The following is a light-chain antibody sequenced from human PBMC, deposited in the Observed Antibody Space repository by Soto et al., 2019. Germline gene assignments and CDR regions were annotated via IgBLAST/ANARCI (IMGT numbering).Light chain of an antibody. CDR2: DDS. CDR3: QVWDVSTVHYV. V-gene: IGLV3-21*02. J-gene: IGLJ1*01. CDR1: NIGSKT. Sequence: SYELTQPASMSVAPGQTARITSGGNNIGSKTVHWYQQKAGQAPVLVVYDDSDRPSGIPERFCGSNSGNTANLTISRVEAGDEADYYCQVWDVSTVHYVFGTGTKVTV.